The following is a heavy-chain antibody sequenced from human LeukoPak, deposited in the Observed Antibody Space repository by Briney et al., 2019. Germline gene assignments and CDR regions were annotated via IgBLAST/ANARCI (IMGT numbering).Heavy chain of an antibody. J-gene: IGHJ3*02. CDR3: ASMRLGYCSSTSCYTGGGDAFDI. D-gene: IGHD2-2*02. V-gene: IGHV4-38-2*01. CDR1: GYSISSGYY. Sequence: SETLSLTCAVSGYSISSGYYWGWIRQPPGKGLEWIGSIYHSGSTYYNPSLKSRVTISVDTSQNQFSLKLSSVTAADTAVYYCASMRLGYCSSTSCYTGGGDAFDIWGHGTMVTVSS. CDR2: IYHSGST.